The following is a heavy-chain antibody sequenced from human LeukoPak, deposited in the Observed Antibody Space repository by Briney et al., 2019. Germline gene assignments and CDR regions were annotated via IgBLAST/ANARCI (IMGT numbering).Heavy chain of an antibody. CDR3: ARGQLLLEGYFYYMDV. CDR2: ISPDGNNE. V-gene: IGHV3-30*01. Sequence: PGGSLRLSCAASGFPFSTYAMHWVRQAPGKGLEWVAVISPDGNNEHFADSVKGRFTISRDNSKSTVYMQVNSLRPEDTAVFYCARGQLLLEGYFYYMDVWGKGTTVTVSS. CDR1: GFPFSTYA. J-gene: IGHJ6*03. D-gene: IGHD2-2*01.